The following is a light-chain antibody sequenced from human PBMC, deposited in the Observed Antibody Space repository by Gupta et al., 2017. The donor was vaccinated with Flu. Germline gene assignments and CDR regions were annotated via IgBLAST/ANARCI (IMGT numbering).Light chain of an antibody. Sequence: EIVLTQSPATLSLSPGERATLSCRASQSVYNFLGWYKQKPGQAPRLLIYDASNSDTGIPARFSGSGYGKDLTLTINIRELEAFAVYYCQQLDHWPPVTFGRGTKVEIK. V-gene: IGKV3-11*01. J-gene: IGKJ4*01. CDR2: DAS. CDR3: QQLDHWPPVT. CDR1: QSVYNF.